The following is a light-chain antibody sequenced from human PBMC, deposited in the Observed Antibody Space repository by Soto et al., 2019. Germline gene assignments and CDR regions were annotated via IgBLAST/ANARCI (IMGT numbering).Light chain of an antibody. Sequence: EIVLTQSPATLSLSPGERATLSCRASQSVSSFLGWYQQKPGQGPRLLIYDASNRAPGIPARFSGSGSGTDFTLTISSLEPEDFAVYYCQQRSSWTFGQGTKVEIK. CDR3: QQRSSWT. V-gene: IGKV3-11*01. J-gene: IGKJ1*01. CDR2: DAS. CDR1: QSVSSF.